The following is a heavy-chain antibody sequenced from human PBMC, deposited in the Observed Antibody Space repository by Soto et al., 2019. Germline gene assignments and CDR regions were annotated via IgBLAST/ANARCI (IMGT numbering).Heavy chain of an antibody. CDR2: IGPYNGKT. CDR3: VRDLDGSGSYYTDY. J-gene: IGHJ4*02. CDR1: GYAFSHYG. D-gene: IGHD3-10*01. Sequence: ASVKVSCKASGYAFSHYGITWVRQAPGQGLEWMGWIGPYNGKTNYAQKLQGRVTMTTDTSTGTAYMELRSLRSDDTAVYFCVRDLDGSGSYYTDYWGQGTLVTVSS. V-gene: IGHV1-18*01.